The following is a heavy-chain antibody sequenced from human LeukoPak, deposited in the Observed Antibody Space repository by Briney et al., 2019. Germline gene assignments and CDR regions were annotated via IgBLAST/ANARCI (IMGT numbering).Heavy chain of an antibody. CDR3: ASTSIFGVVTSGY. V-gene: IGHV4-61*02. D-gene: IGHD3-3*01. CDR2: IYTSGST. CDR1: RGSISSGSYY. Sequence: SETLSLTCTVSRGSISSGSYYWSWIRQPAGKGLEWIGRIYTSGSTNYNPSLKSRVTISVDTSKNQFSLKLSSVTAADTAVYYCASTSIFGVVTSGYWGQRTLVTVSS. J-gene: IGHJ4*02.